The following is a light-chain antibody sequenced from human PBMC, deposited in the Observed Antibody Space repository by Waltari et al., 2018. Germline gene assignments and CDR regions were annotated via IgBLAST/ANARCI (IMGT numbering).Light chain of an antibody. CDR3: QQSYSTPPT. V-gene: IGKV1-5*01. CDR1: QSINNW. J-gene: IGKJ5*01. CDR2: DAS. Sequence: DIQMTQSPSTLSASVGDRVTITCRASQSINNWLALFQQKPGKAPKPRIYDASSLESGVPSRFSGSGSETEFTLTISSLQPDDFATYYCQQSYSTPPTFGQGTRLETK.